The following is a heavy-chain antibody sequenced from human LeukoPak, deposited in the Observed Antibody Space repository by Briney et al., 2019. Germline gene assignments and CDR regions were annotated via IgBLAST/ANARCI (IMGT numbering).Heavy chain of an antibody. V-gene: IGHV3-48*03. J-gene: IGHJ6*04. CDR2: FSSSGSTI. CDR1: RVTLCTYE. Sequence: RGTLRLSSAVSRVTLCTYEMNRVPEAPRTRLEWISYFSSSGSTIYYADTVKGRFTISRDNAKNSLYLQMNSLRAEDTAVYYCARDSPGYGMDVWGKGATVTVSS. CDR3: ARDSPGYGMDV.